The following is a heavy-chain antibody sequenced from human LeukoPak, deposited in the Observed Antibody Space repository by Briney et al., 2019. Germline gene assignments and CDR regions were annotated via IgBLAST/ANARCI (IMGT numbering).Heavy chain of an antibody. CDR2: IYYSGST. CDR1: GGSISSGGYS. Sequence: SETLSLTCAVSGGSISSGGYSWSWIRQPPGKGLEWIGYIYYSGSTYYNPSLKSRVTISVDTSKNQFSLKVSSVTPADTAVYYCAREGGYSYGDAPLHFDNWGQGTLVTVSS. CDR3: AREGGYSYGDAPLHFDN. D-gene: IGHD5-18*01. V-gene: IGHV4-30-4*07. J-gene: IGHJ4*02.